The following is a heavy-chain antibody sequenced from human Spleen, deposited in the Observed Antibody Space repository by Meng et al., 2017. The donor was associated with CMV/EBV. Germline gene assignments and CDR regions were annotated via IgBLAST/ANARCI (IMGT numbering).Heavy chain of an antibody. CDR2: INPSGGST. CDR1: YTFTSYY. V-gene: IGHV1-46*01. Sequence: YTFTSYYMHWVRQAPGQGLEWMGIINPSGGSTSYAQKFQGRVTMTRDTSTSTVYMELSSLRSEDTAVYYCAVGAAGDDDVMVAGSDYWGQGTLVTVSS. CDR3: AVGAAGDDDVMVAGSDY. J-gene: IGHJ4*02. D-gene: IGHD1-26*01.